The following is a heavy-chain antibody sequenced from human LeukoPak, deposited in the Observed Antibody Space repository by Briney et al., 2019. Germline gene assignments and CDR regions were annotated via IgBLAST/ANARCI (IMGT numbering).Heavy chain of an antibody. D-gene: IGHD3-10*01. V-gene: IGHV4-34*01. CDR3: ARGPRAYGTGSYYN. CDR2: IIHSGST. CDR1: GGSFSGYY. J-gene: IGHJ4*02. Sequence: SETLSLTCAVYGGSFSGYYWSWIRQPPGKGLEWIGEIIHSGSTNYNPSLKSRVTISVDTPKNQFSLKLSSVTAADTAVYYCARGPRAYGTGSYYNWGQGTLVTVSS.